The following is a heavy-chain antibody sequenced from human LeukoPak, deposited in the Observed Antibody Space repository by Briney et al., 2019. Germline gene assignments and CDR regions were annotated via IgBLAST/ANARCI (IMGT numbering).Heavy chain of an antibody. CDR2: IKKDGSEI. CDR1: GFTFSNFW. Sequence: PGGSLRLSCEASGFTFSNFWMSWVRQAPGKGLEWVANIKKDGSEIYYVDSVKGRFTISRDNAKKSLYLQMNSLRAEDTAVYYCAKDSDLEYSSSPGDYWGQGTLVTVSS. J-gene: IGHJ4*02. D-gene: IGHD6-6*01. CDR3: AKDSDLEYSSSPGDY. V-gene: IGHV3-7*01.